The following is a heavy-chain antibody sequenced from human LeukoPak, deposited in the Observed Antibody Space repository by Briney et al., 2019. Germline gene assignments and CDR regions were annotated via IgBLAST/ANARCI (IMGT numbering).Heavy chain of an antibody. CDR2: IGGSGGTT. CDR3: AKGRRGYSYGPVDY. Sequence: GGSLRLSCTASGFTFSSCAMSWVRQAPGKGLEWVSAIGGSGGTTYYADSVKGRFTISRDNSNNTLYLQMNSLRAEDTAVYYCAKGRRGYSYGPVDYWGQGTLVTVSS. D-gene: IGHD5-18*01. CDR1: GFTFSSCA. J-gene: IGHJ4*02. V-gene: IGHV3-23*01.